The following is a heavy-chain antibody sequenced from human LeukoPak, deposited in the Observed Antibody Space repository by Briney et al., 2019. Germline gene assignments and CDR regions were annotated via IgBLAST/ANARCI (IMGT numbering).Heavy chain of an antibody. V-gene: IGHV3-30*18. D-gene: IGHD6-19*01. Sequence: GGSLRLSCAASGFTFSSYGMHWVRQAPGKGLEWVAVISYDGSNKYYADSVKGRFTISRDNSKNTLYLQMNSLRAEDTAAYYCAKEGGMAGYFDYWGQGTLVTVSS. CDR2: ISYDGSNK. CDR1: GFTFSSYG. J-gene: IGHJ4*02. CDR3: AKEGGMAGYFDY.